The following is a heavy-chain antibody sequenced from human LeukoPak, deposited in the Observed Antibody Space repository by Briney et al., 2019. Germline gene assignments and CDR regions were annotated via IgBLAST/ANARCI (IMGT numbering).Heavy chain of an antibody. Sequence: PGGSLRLSCAASGFTFSNYWMSWVRQAPGKGLEWVADIKQDGTQRYYVDSVEGRFTISRDNAKNSLYLQMNSLRVEDTAVYYCARDCGGDCSQAFDMWGQGTMVTVSS. V-gene: IGHV3-7*05. CDR2: IKQDGTQR. D-gene: IGHD2-21*02. CDR1: GFTFSNYW. CDR3: ARDCGGDCSQAFDM. J-gene: IGHJ3*02.